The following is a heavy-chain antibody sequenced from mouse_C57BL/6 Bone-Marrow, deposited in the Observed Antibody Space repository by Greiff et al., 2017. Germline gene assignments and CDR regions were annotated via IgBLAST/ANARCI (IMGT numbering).Heavy chain of an antibody. CDR3: ARALITTVVATDYAMDY. J-gene: IGHJ4*01. CDR1: GFSLTSYG. D-gene: IGHD1-1*01. Sequence: QVQLKESGPGLVQPSQSLSITCTVSGFSLTSYGVHWVRQSPGKGLEWLGVIWSGGSTDYNAAFISRLSISKDNPKSQVFFKMNSLQADDTAIYYCARALITTVVATDYAMDYWGQGTSVTVSS. V-gene: IGHV2-2*01. CDR2: IWSGGST.